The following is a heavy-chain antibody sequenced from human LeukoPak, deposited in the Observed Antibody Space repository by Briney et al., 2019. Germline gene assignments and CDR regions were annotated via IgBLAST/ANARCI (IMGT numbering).Heavy chain of an antibody. J-gene: IGHJ4*02. Sequence: GESLKFSCTASGYSFIIYWMGGVRQMPGKGREVVGIIYPPGSDTKNSPSFPGRVTISVDKSISTASLQSRSLEASDTAIYYSERPATTRGADYWGQPNLLTASS. CDR2: IYPPGSDT. V-gene: IGHV5-51*01. D-gene: IGHD2-15*01. CDR1: GYSFIIYW. CDR3: ERPATTRGADY.